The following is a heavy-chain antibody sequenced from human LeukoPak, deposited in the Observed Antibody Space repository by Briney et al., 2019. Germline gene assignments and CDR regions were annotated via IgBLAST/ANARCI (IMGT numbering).Heavy chain of an antibody. CDR2: IYYSGST. V-gene: IGHV4-39*01. J-gene: IGHJ4*02. D-gene: IGHD6-13*01. CDR3: ARQAAGVDY. CDR1: GGSISSSSYY. Sequence: SETLSLTCTVSGGSISSSSYYWGWIRQPPGKGLEWIGSIYYSGSTYYNPSLKSRVTISVDTSKNQFSLKLSSVTAADTAVYYCARQAAGVDYWGQGTLVTVSS.